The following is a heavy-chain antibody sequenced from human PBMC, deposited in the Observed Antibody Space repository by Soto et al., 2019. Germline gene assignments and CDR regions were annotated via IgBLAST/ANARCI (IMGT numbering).Heavy chain of an antibody. CDR2: ISSSSSYT. CDR1: GFTFSDYY. Sequence: GGSLRLSCAASGFTFSDYYMSWIRQAPGKGLEWVSYISSSSSYTNYADSVKGRFTISRDNAKNSLYLQMSSLRAEDTAVYYCARGPRYYYDSSGHEHYWGQGTLVTVSS. CDR3: ARGPRYYYDSSGHEHY. J-gene: IGHJ4*02. V-gene: IGHV3-11*05. D-gene: IGHD3-22*01.